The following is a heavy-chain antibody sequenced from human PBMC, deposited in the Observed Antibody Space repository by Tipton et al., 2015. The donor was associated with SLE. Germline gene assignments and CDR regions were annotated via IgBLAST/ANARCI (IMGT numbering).Heavy chain of an antibody. CDR3: ARDHYGGKGGYYGMDV. V-gene: IGHV1-18*01. D-gene: IGHD4-23*01. J-gene: IGHJ6*02. Sequence: QLVQSGAEVKKPGASVKVSCKASGYTFTSYGISWVRQAPGQGLEWMGWISAYNGNTNYAQKLQGRVTMTTDTSTSTAYMALRSLRSDDTAVYYCARDHYGGKGGYYGMDVWGQGTTVTVSS. CDR1: GYTFTSYG. CDR2: ISAYNGNT.